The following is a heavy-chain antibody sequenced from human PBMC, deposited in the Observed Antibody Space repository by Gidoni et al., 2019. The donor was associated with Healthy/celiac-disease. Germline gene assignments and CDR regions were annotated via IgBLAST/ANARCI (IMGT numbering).Heavy chain of an antibody. CDR2: INPSGGNT. CDR1: CYTFTRYY. D-gene: IGHD3-22*01. V-gene: IGHV1-46*01. J-gene: IGHJ4*02. Sequence: QVQLVQSGAAVKKPGASVKVPCKASCYTFTRYYMHWVRQGPGQGLEWMGIINPSGGNTSYAQKFQGRVTMTRDTSTSTVYMELSSVRSEDTAVYYCARSTILDSSGWAPGYWGQGTLVTVSS. CDR3: ARSTILDSSGWAPGY.